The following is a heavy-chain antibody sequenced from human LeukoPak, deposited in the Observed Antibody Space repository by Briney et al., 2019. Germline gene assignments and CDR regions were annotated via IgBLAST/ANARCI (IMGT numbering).Heavy chain of an antibody. J-gene: IGHJ5*02. Sequence: PGGSLRLSCAASGFTLSSYEMNWVRQAPGKGLEWVSYISSSGSTIYYADSVKGRFTISRDNAKNSLYLQMNSLRAEDTAVYYCARSIVVVVAATRISWFDPWGQGTLVTVSS. CDR3: ARSIVVVVAATRISWFDP. D-gene: IGHD2-15*01. CDR2: ISSSGSTI. V-gene: IGHV3-48*03. CDR1: GFTLSSYE.